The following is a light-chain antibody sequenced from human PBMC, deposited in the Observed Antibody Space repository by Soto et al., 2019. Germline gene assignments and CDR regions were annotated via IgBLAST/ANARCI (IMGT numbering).Light chain of an antibody. J-gene: IGKJ5*01. CDR1: QGIRGA. Sequence: AIQLTQSPSSLSASVGDRVTITCRASQGIRGALAWYQQRPDKPPKMLIYDVSKLERGVPSRFSGSASGKHFTLTISSLQAEDFATYYCQQFNSHPSTFGQGTRLEIK. V-gene: IGKV1-13*02. CDR2: DVS. CDR3: QQFNSHPST.